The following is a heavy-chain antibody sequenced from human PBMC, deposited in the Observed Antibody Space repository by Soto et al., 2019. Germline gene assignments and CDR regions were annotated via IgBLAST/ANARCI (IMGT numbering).Heavy chain of an antibody. J-gene: IGHJ4*02. D-gene: IGHD2-15*01. CDR2: ISGSGGST. Sequence: EVPLLESGGGLVQPGGSLRLSCAASGFTFSSYAMSWVRQAPGKGLEWVSAISGSGGSTYYADSVKGRFTISRDNSTNTLYLQMNSLRAEDTAVYYCAKDAIKYCSGGSCYSSDYWGQGTLVTVSS. V-gene: IGHV3-23*01. CDR3: AKDAIKYCSGGSCYSSDY. CDR1: GFTFSSYA.